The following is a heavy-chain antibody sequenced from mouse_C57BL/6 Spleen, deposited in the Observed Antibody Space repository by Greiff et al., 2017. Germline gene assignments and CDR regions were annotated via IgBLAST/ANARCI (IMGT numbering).Heavy chain of an antibody. CDR2: IDPETGGT. D-gene: IGHD4-1*01. Sequence: PMQQSGAELVRPGASVTLSCKASGYTFTDYEMHWVKQTPVHGLEWIGAIDPETGGTAYNQKFKGKAILTADKSSSTAYMDLRSLTSEDSAVYYCTRDWEGFAYWGQGTLVTVSA. J-gene: IGHJ3*01. CDR3: TRDWEGFAY. CDR1: GYTFTDYE. V-gene: IGHV1-15*01.